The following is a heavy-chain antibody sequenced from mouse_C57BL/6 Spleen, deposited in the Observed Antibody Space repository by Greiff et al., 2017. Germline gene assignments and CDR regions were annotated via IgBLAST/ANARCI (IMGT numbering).Heavy chain of an antibody. CDR3: AREGYGYDGAWFAD. CDR1: GFTFSSYA. D-gene: IGHD2-2*01. V-gene: IGHV5-4*01. J-gene: IGHJ3*01. Sequence: EVKLVESGGGLVKPGGSLQLSCAASGFTFSSYAMSWVRQTPEKRLEWVATISDGGSYTYYPDNVKGRFTISRDNAKNNLYQQMSHLQSEDTAMYYGAREGYGYDGAWFADWGQGTLVTVSA. CDR2: ISDGGSYT.